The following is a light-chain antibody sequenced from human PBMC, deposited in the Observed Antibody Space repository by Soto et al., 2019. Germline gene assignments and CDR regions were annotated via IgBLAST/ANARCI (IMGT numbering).Light chain of an antibody. Sequence: DIEMTHSPSTLSASVGDRVTITCRASQSITTWLAWYQQKPGKAPKLLIYKATNVQTGVPSRFSGSGSGTEFSLTISSLQPEDFAIYYCQQYNDYQYTFGQGTKLEIK. CDR3: QQYNDYQYT. V-gene: IGKV1-5*03. J-gene: IGKJ2*01. CDR2: KAT. CDR1: QSITTW.